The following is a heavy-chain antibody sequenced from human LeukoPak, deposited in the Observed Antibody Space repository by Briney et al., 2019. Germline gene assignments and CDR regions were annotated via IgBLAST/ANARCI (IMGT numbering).Heavy chain of an antibody. D-gene: IGHD3-22*01. V-gene: IGHV3-74*01. Sequence: GGSLRLSCAASGFTFSSYWMHWVRQAPGKGLVWVLRINSDGSSTSYADSVKGRFTISRDNAKNTLYLQMNSLRAEDTAVYYCARILTTATRSKLIDYWGQGTLVTVSS. J-gene: IGHJ4*02. CDR1: GFTFSSYW. CDR3: ARILTTATRSKLIDY. CDR2: INSDGSST.